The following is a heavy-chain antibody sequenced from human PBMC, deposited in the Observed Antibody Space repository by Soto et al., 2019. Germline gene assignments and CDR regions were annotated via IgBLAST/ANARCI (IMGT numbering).Heavy chain of an antibody. V-gene: IGHV1-2*02. CDR2: INPNSGGT. J-gene: IGHJ6*01. CDR3: ARDRIVATIYYYYYGMDV. CDR1: GYTFTGYY. Sequence: ASVKVSCKASGYTFTGYYMHWVRQAPGQGLEWMGWINPNSGGTNYAQKLQGRVTMTRDTSISTAYMELSRLRSDDTAVYYCARDRIVATIYYYYYGMDVWGQGTTVTVSS. D-gene: IGHD5-12*01.